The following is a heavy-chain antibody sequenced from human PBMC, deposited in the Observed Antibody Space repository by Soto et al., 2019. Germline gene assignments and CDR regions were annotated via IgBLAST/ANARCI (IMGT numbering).Heavy chain of an antibody. CDR3: ATTMIVAWGDAFDI. D-gene: IGHD3-22*01. V-gene: IGHV3-23*01. Sequence: GGSLRLSCAASGFTFSSYWMHWVRQAPGKGLEWVSAISGSGGSTYYADSVKGRFTISRDNSKNTLYLQMNSLRAEDTAVYYCATTMIVAWGDAFDIWGQGTMVTVSS. CDR2: ISGSGGST. CDR1: GFTFSSYW. J-gene: IGHJ3*02.